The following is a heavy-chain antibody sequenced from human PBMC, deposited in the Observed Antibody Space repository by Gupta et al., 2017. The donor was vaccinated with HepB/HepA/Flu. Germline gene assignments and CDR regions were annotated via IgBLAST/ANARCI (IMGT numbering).Heavy chain of an antibody. D-gene: IGHD1-1*01. Sequence: QVQLVQSGAEVKKPGSSVKVSCKASGGNFNDYAFSWVRQAPGQGLEWMGRSIPLLGISNYGQNFQGRVTITADKSTSTVYLEMNSLKSEHTAVYYCAREGPNRLYNFAFDLWGQGTLITVSS. J-gene: IGHJ4*02. CDR3: AREGPNRLYNFAFDL. CDR2: SIPLLGIS. CDR1: GGNFNDYA. V-gene: IGHV1-69*04.